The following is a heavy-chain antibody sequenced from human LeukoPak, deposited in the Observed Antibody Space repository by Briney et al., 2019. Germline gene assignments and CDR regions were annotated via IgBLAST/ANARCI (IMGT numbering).Heavy chain of an antibody. V-gene: IGHV3-48*04. CDR2: ISSSSSSTI. CDR3: ARDFTMVRGAKTGFDY. Sequence: GGSLRLSCAASGFTFSSYSMNWVRQAPGKGLEWVSYISSSSSSTIYYADSVKGRFTISRDNAKNSLYLQMNSLRAEDTAVYYCARDFTMVRGAKTGFDYWGQGTLVTVSS. J-gene: IGHJ4*02. CDR1: GFTFSSYS. D-gene: IGHD3-10*01.